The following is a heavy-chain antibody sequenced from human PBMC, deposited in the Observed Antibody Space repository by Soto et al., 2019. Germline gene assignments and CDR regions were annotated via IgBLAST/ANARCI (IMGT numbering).Heavy chain of an antibody. Sequence: QVQLVQSGAEVKKPGASVKVSCKASGYIFTVYYMHWVRQAPGQGLEWMGWINPNSGGTNYAQKFQGRVTMTRDTSIRTAYMERSRLRSDDTAVYYCARQGSGSNWLDPLGQGTLVTVSS. V-gene: IGHV1-2*02. J-gene: IGHJ5*02. CDR2: INPNSGGT. CDR3: ARQGSGSNWLDP. D-gene: IGHD3-10*01. CDR1: GYIFTVYY.